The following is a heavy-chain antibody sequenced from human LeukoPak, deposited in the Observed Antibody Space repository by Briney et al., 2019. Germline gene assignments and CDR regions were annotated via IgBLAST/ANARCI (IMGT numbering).Heavy chain of an antibody. J-gene: IGHJ4*02. CDR1: GGSISSSSAY. Sequence: SETLSLTCTVSGGSISSSSAYWGWIRQPPGKGLEWIGSIYYRKNTYYNPSLKSRVTISADTSKDQFSLTLGSVSATDTAVYYCASPRGFSYGYFDYWGQGTLVTVSS. CDR3: ASPRGFSYGYFDY. CDR2: IYYRKNT. D-gene: IGHD5-18*01. V-gene: IGHV4-39*01.